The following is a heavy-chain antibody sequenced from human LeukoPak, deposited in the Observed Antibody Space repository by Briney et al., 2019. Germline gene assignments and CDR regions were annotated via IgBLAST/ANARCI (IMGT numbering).Heavy chain of an antibody. V-gene: IGHV4-59*08. J-gene: IGHJ1*01. CDR1: GDSFSSYY. D-gene: IGHD3-10*01. CDR2: ISYSGSN. Sequence: PSETLSLTCTVSGDSFSSYYWSWIRQPPEKGLEWIGYISYSGSNNYNPYLRGGVTISVDTTQKQFSLKLSSVTAADTAVYYCASSPRGTEYFHHWGQGTLVTVSS. CDR3: ASSPRGTEYFHH.